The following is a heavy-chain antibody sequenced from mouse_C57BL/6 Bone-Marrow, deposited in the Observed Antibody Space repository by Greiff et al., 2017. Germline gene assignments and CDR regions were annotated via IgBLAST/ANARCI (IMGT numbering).Heavy chain of an antibody. CDR1: GFTFSDYG. CDR3: ARCGYGNYWFAY. CDR2: ISSGSSTI. V-gene: IGHV5-17*01. J-gene: IGHJ3*01. Sequence: EVQLVESGGGLVKPGGSLKLSCAASGFTFSDYGMHWVRQAPEKGLEWVAYISSGSSTIYYADTVKGRFTISRDNAKNTLFLQMTSLRSEDTAMYYCARCGYGNYWFAYWGQGTLVTVSA. D-gene: IGHD2-10*02.